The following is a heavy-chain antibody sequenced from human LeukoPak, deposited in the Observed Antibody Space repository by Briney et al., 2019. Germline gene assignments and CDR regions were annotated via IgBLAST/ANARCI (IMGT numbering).Heavy chain of an antibody. CDR1: GGTFSSYA. Sequence: GASVKVSCKASGGTFSSYAISWVRQAPGQGLEWMGGIIPIFGTANYAQKFQGRVTITVDESTSTAYTELSSLRSEDTAVYYCARDLDSSGWSPFDYWGQGTLVTVSS. CDR2: IIPIFGTA. D-gene: IGHD6-19*01. CDR3: ARDLDSSGWSPFDY. V-gene: IGHV1-69*01. J-gene: IGHJ4*02.